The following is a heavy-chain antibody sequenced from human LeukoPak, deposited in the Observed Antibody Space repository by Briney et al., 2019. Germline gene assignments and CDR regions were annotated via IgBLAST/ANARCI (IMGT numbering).Heavy chain of an antibody. Sequence: GESLKISCATSGFTFDDSAMHWVRQAPGKGLEWVSLISGDGGSTYYADSVKGRFTISRDNSKNSLYLQMNSLRTEDTALYYCAKDIGEQWFFDYWGQGTLVTVSS. D-gene: IGHD3-10*01. CDR2: ISGDGGST. CDR3: AKDIGEQWFFDY. V-gene: IGHV3-43*02. CDR1: GFTFDDSA. J-gene: IGHJ4*02.